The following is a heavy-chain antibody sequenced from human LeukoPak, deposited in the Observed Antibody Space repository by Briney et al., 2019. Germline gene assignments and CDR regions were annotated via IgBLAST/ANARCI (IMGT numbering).Heavy chain of an antibody. CDR2: IKQDVSEK. Sequence: SGGSLRLSCAASGFTLSRHWMSWVRQAPGKGLEWVANIKQDVSEKDYVDSVKGRFTISRDNAKNSLYLQMSSLRAEDTAVYYCARRGNYYYSFDSWGQGALVTVSS. CDR1: GFTLSRHW. V-gene: IGHV3-7*01. CDR3: ARRGNYYYSFDS. J-gene: IGHJ4*02. D-gene: IGHD1-26*01.